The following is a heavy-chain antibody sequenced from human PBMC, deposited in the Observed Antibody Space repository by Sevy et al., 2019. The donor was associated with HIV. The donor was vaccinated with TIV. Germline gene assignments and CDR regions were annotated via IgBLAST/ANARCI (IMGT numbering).Heavy chain of an antibody. V-gene: IGHV1-18*01. J-gene: IGHJ1*01. D-gene: IGHD1-26*01. Sequence: ASVKVSCKASGYTFSNYIITWVRQAPGQGLEWMGRISTYNTNYAQKFQGRVTMTTDTSTGTVYMELRSLRSDDTAVYYCARAPSGSQGPGQYFQHWGQGTLVTVSS. CDR1: GYTFSNYI. CDR2: ISTYNT. CDR3: ARAPSGSQGPGQYFQH.